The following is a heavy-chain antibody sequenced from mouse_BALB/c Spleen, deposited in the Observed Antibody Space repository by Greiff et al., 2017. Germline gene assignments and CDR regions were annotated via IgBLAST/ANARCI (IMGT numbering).Heavy chain of an antibody. CDR1: GYSITSDYA. CDR2: ISYSGST. CDR3: ARWSYGYGDYFDD. J-gene: IGHJ2*01. V-gene: IGHV3-2*02. D-gene: IGHD1-2*01. Sequence: EVQLQESGPGLVKPSQSLSFTCTVTGYSITSDYAWNWIRQFPGNKLEWMGYISYSGSTSYNPSLKSRISITRDTSKNQFFLQLNSVTTEDTATYYGARWSYGYGDYFDDWGQGTTLTVSA.